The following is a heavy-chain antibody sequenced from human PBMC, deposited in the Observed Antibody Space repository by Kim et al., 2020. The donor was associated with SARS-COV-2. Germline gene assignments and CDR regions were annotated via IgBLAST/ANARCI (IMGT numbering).Heavy chain of an antibody. CDR2: AYYSVNT. CDR1: GGSLSSSSYY. D-gene: IGHD6-19*01. CDR3: ARTKRYSSGWYVAFYYYSMDA. J-gene: IGHJ6*03. Sequence: SETLSLTCTVSGGSLSSSSYYWGWIRQPPGKGLEWIGTAYYSVNTYYNPSLKSRVTISVDTSKNQFSLTLGSVTAADTAVYYCARTKRYSSGWYVAFYYYSMDAWGKGTRVTVSS. V-gene: IGHV4-39*01.